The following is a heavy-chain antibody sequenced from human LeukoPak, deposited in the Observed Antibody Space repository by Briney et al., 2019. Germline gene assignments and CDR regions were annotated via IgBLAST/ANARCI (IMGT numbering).Heavy chain of an antibody. CDR3: ARDGYLYSWFDP. D-gene: IGHD6-13*01. J-gene: IGHJ5*02. CDR2: IYYSGST. CDR1: GGSISSSSYY. V-gene: IGHV4-39*07. Sequence: SETLSLTCTVSGGSISSSSYYWGWIRQPPGKGLEWIGSIYYSGSTYYNPSLKSRVTISVDTSKNQFSLKLSSVTAADTAVYYCARDGYLYSWFDPWGQGTLVTVSS.